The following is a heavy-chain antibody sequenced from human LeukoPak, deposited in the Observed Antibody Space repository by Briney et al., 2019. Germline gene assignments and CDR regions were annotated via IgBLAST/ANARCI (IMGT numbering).Heavy chain of an antibody. CDR3: ARSYSYGYGDYYYGMDV. J-gene: IGHJ6*04. D-gene: IGHD5-18*01. Sequence: SETLSLTCTVSGVSISSYYWSWLRQPPGKGLEWLGYIYYTGSTNYNPSLKSRVTISVDTSKNQFSLKLSSVTAADTAVYYCARSYSYGYGDYYYGMDVWGKGTTVTVSS. V-gene: IGHV4-59*01. CDR1: GVSISSYY. CDR2: IYYTGST.